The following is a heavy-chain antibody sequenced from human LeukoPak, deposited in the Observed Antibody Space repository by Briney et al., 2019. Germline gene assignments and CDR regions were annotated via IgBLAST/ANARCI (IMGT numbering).Heavy chain of an antibody. J-gene: IGHJ4*02. CDR3: ASRAHFWSGPGG. D-gene: IGHD3-3*02. CDR1: GFTFSRYW. Sequence: GGSLRLSCATSGFTFSRYWMSWARQAPGKGLEWVANIKQDGSEKYYVDSVKGRFTISRDNAKDSLYLQMNSLRAEDTAVYYCASRAHFWSGPGGWGQGTLVTVSS. CDR2: IKQDGSEK. V-gene: IGHV3-7*01.